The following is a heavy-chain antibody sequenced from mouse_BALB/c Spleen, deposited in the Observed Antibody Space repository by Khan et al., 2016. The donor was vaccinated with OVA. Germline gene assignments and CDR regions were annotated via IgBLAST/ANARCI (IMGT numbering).Heavy chain of an antibody. CDR1: GYTFTDYY. J-gene: IGHJ3*01. CDR2: IYPGSGNT. CDR3: ARSGICSFAY. D-gene: IGHD3-1*01. Sequence: QVQLQQSGAELARPGASVKLSCKASGYTFTDYYINWVKQRPGQGLEWIGEIYPGSGNTYYNEKFKDKATLTADKSTSTAYMQLNSLTSEDSSVYFCARSGICSFAYWGQGTLVTVSA. V-gene: IGHV1-77*01.